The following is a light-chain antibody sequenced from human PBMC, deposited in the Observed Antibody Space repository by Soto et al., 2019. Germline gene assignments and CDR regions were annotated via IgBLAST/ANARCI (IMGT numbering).Light chain of an antibody. V-gene: IGLV2-14*01. CDR1: SSDVGGYNS. Sequence: QSVLTQPASVSGSPGQSITISCTGTSSDVGGYNSVSWYQQHPGKAPKLILYDVTDRPSGVSYRFSGSKSGNTASLTISGLQAADEADYFCSSFTSSMTNVFGSGTTVTVL. CDR3: SSFTSSMTNV. J-gene: IGLJ1*01. CDR2: DVT.